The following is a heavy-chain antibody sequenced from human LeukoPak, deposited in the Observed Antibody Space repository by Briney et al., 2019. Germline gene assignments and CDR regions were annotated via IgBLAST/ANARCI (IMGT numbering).Heavy chain of an antibody. Sequence: GASVKVSCKASGYTFTSYGISWVRQAPGQGLEWMGWISAYNGNTNYAQKLQGRVTMTTDTSTSTAYMELRSLRSDDTAVYYCARDLIRYCRSTSCSPFDYWGQGTLVTVSS. CDR2: ISAYNGNT. D-gene: IGHD2-2*01. CDR3: ARDLIRYCRSTSCSPFDY. CDR1: GYTFTSYG. J-gene: IGHJ4*02. V-gene: IGHV1-18*01.